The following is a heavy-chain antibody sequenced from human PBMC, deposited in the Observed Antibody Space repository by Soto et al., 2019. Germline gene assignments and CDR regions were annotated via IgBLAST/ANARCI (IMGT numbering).Heavy chain of an antibody. V-gene: IGHV3-23*01. CDR1: GSTFSSYA. D-gene: IGHD6-6*01. Sequence: EVQLLESGGGLVQPGGSLRLSCAASGSTFSSYAMSWVRQVPGKGLEWVSAIGGSGYSTYYADSVKGRFTISRDNSKNTLYLQMDRLRAEDTDVYYCAKYGGVAARPTYYYGMDVWGQGTTVTVSS. J-gene: IGHJ6*02. CDR2: IGGSGYST. CDR3: AKYGGVAARPTYYYGMDV.